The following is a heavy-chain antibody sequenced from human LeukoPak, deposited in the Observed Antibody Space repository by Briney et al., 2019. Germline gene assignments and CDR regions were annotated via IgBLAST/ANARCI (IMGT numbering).Heavy chain of an antibody. V-gene: IGHV4-39*07. CDR3: ARDPDLRWFYY. CDR2: IYRSGDT. CDR1: GDSFSSGSYY. J-gene: IGHJ4*02. Sequence: SETLSLTCTVSGDSFSSGSYYWGWIRQPPGMGLEWIGSIYRSGDTYYNPSLKGRVTISVDASKNQFSLKLSSVAAEDTAVYYRARDPDLRWFYYWGQGTLVTVSS. D-gene: IGHD2-21*01.